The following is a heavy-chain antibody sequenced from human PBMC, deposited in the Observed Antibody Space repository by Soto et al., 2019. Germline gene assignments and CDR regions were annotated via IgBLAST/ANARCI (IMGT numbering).Heavy chain of an antibody. CDR2: TYYRSKWYN. V-gene: IGHV6-1*01. Sequence: SQTLSLTCAISGDSVSSNSAAWNWIRQSPSRGLEWLGRTYYRSKWYNDYAVSVKSRITINPDTSKNQFSLQLNSVTPEDTAVYYCAIVRYIAVAGTITFDIWGQGTMVTVS. CDR1: GDSVSSNSAA. CDR3: AIVRYIAVAGTITFDI. D-gene: IGHD6-19*01. J-gene: IGHJ3*02.